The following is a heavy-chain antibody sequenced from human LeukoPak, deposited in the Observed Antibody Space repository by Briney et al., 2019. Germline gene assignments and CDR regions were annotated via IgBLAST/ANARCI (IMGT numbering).Heavy chain of an antibody. Sequence: SETLSLTCTVSGGSISSSSYYWGWIRQPPGKGLEWIGSIYYSGSTYYNPSLKSRVTISVDTSKNQFSLKLSSVTAADTAVYYRARQTLLWFGELLSPPDYWGQGTLVTVSS. D-gene: IGHD3-10*01. CDR1: GGSISSSSYY. J-gene: IGHJ4*02. CDR3: ARQTLLWFGELLSPPDY. CDR2: IYYSGST. V-gene: IGHV4-39*01.